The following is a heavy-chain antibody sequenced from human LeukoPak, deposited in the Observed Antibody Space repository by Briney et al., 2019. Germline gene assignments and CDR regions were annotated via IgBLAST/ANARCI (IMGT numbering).Heavy chain of an antibody. V-gene: IGHV3-33*08. J-gene: IGHJ4*02. D-gene: IGHD3-22*01. Sequence: GSLRLSCAASGFTFSSYAMSWVRQAPGKGLEWVALIWYDGSNKYYADSVKGRFTISRDNSKNTLYLQMNSLRAEDTAVYYCARDPERYYYDSSGYYPHYWGQGTLVTVSS. CDR1: GFTFSSYA. CDR3: ARDPERYYYDSSGYYPHY. CDR2: IWYDGSNK.